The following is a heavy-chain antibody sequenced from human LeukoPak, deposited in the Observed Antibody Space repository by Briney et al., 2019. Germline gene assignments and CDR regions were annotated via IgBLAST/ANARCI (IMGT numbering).Heavy chain of an antibody. CDR1: GFSLSTSGVG. D-gene: IGHD3-22*01. CDR3: AHGGVCYYDSSGYYYFDY. V-gene: IGHV2-5*01. Sequence: SGPTLVKPTQTLTLTCTFSGFSLSTSGVGVGWIRQPPGKALEWLALIYWNDDKRYSPSLKSRLTITKDTSKNQVVLTMTNRDPVDTATYYCAHGGVCYYDSSGYYYFDYWGQGTLVTVSS. CDR2: IYWNDDK. J-gene: IGHJ4*02.